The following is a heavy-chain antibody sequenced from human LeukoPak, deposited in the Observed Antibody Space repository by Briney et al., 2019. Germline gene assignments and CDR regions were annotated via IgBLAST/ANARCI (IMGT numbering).Heavy chain of an antibody. CDR1: GFTFSSYA. Sequence: PGGSLRLSCAASGFTFSSYALHWVRQAPGKGLEYVSAISGNGDSTYYVKSVQGRFTISRDNSKNTLYLQMGSLRVEDMAVYYWAGGGGAGVSFKGDYWGQGTLVAVSS. V-gene: IGHV3-64*01. J-gene: IGHJ4*02. CDR3: AGGGGAGVSFKGDY. CDR2: ISGNGDST. D-gene: IGHD6-13*01.